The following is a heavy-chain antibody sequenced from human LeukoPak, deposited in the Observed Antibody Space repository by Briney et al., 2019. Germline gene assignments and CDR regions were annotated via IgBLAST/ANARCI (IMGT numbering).Heavy chain of an antibody. V-gene: IGHV1-46*01. J-gene: IGHJ3*02. Sequence: GASVKVSCKASGYTFTSYYMHWVRQAPGQGLEWMGIINPSGGSTSYAQKFQGRVTMTRDMSTSTVYMELSSLRSEDTAVYYCARDTYYYDSSGHGAAFDIWGQGTMVTVSS. CDR3: ARDTYYYDSSGHGAAFDI. CDR2: INPSGGST. CDR1: GYTFTSYY. D-gene: IGHD3-22*01.